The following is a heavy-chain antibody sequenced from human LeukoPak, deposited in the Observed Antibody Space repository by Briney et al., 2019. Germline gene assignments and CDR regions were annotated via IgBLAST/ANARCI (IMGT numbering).Heavy chain of an antibody. D-gene: IGHD6-13*01. CDR3: AKDLGSSTVTFDI. CDR1: GGSFSGYY. J-gene: IGHJ3*02. Sequence: PSETLSLTCAVYGGSFSGYYWSWIRQPPGKGLERIGEINHSGSTNYNPSLKSRVTISVDTSKNQFSLKLSSVTAADTAVYYCAKDLGSSTVTFDIWGQGTMVTVSS. CDR2: INHSGST. V-gene: IGHV4-34*01.